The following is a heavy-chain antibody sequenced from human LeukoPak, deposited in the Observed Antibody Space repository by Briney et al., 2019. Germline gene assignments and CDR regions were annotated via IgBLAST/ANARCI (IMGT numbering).Heavy chain of an antibody. J-gene: IGHJ3*02. CDR1: GGSISSGSYY. CDR3: ARSYYYDSSGSKDAFDI. D-gene: IGHD3-22*01. Sequence: PSETLSLTCIVSGGSISSGSYYWNWIRQPAGKGLEWIGRIYTSGSTNYNPSLKSRVTISVDTSKNQFSLKLSSVTAADTAIYYCARSYYYDSSGSKDAFDIWGQGTMVTVSS. V-gene: IGHV4-61*02. CDR2: IYTSGST.